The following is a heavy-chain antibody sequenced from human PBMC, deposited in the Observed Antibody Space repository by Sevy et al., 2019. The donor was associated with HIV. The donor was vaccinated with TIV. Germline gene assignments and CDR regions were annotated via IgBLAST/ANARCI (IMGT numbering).Heavy chain of an antibody. CDR1: GGIFKTYG. V-gene: IGHV1-69*13. CDR3: ARGGGNGWYYFDY. J-gene: IGHJ4*02. D-gene: IGHD6-19*01. CDR2: IIPILGTT. Sequence: ASVKVSCKASGGIFKTYGFSWVRQAPGQGPEWEGGIIPILGTTNYAQKFQDRVTISADEYTKTVHMELRNLRSEDTGVYYCARGGGNGWYYFDYWGQETLVTVSS.